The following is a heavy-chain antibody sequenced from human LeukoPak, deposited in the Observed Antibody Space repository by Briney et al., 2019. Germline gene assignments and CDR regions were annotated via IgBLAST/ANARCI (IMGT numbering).Heavy chain of an antibody. CDR3: AREADYYASAPGY. Sequence: ASVKVSCKASGYTFTAYAMHWVRQAHGQRLEWMGWINAGNSNTKYSQKFQGRVTITRDTSASTAYMELSSLRSEDTAVYYCAREADYYASAPGYWGQGTVVTVSS. J-gene: IGHJ4*02. D-gene: IGHD3-9*01. CDR2: INAGNSNT. V-gene: IGHV1-3*01. CDR1: GYTFTAYA.